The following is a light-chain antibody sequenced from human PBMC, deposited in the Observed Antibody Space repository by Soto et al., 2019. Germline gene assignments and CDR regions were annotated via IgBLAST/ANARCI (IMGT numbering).Light chain of an antibody. CDR3: QQSYSGFT. Sequence: ILLTQSPSSLSASVGDRVTITCRASQGIDSSFAWYQQKPGKAPKLLIYAASSLDSGVPSRFSGSGSGTDFTLTISSLQPEDFATYYCQQSYSGFTFGPGTKVDIK. CDR2: AAS. CDR1: QGIDSS. J-gene: IGKJ3*01. V-gene: IGKV1-39*01.